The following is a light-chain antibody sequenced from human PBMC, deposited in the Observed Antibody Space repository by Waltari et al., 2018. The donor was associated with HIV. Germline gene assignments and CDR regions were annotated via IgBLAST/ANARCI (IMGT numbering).Light chain of an antibody. V-gene: IGLV1-47*01. J-gene: IGLJ3*02. CDR2: RNN. CDR1: SSNIGRNY. Sequence: QSMLTQPPSASGTPGQRVTIPCSGSSSNIGRNYVYWYQQLPGTAPKLLIYRNNQRPSGVPDRFSGSKSGTSASLAISGLRSEDEADYYCAAWDNSLSAPVFGGGTKLTVL. CDR3: AAWDNSLSAPV.